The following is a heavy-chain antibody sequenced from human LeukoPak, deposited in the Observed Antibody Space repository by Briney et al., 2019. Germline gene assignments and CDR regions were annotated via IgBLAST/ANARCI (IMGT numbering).Heavy chain of an antibody. D-gene: IGHD3-22*01. CDR2: ISGSGGGT. J-gene: IGHJ4*02. CDR1: GFTFSSYA. V-gene: IGHV3-23*01. Sequence: PGGSLRLSCAASGFTFSSYAMSWVRQGPGKGLEWVSAISGSGGGTYYADSVKGRFTISRDNSKKILYLQMNSLRVEDTALYYCAKERDSSGYFDYWGQGTLVTASS. CDR3: AKERDSSGYFDY.